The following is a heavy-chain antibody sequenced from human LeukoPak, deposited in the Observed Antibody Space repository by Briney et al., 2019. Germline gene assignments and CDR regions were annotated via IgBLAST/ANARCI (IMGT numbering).Heavy chain of an antibody. Sequence: GGSLRLSCAGSGFTFSSYAMSWVRQAPGKGLEWVSAISGSGGSTYYADSVKGRFTISRDNSKNTLYLQMNSLRAEDTAVYYCAKVKGGVWGSYRPNWFDPWGQGTLATVSS. CDR1: GFTFSSYA. CDR2: ISGSGGST. CDR3: AKVKGGVWGSYRPNWFDP. J-gene: IGHJ5*02. D-gene: IGHD3-16*02. V-gene: IGHV3-23*01.